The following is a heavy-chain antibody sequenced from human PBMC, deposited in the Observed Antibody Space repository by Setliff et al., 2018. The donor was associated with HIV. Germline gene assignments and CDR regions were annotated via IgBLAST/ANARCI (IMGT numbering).Heavy chain of an antibody. V-gene: IGHV1-2*06. CDR3: ASQGVVVTTRGHHYYGLHV. J-gene: IGHJ6*02. D-gene: IGHD2-15*01. CDR1: GYTFTGYY. Sequence: ASVKVSCKASGYTFTGYYMHWVRQAPGQGLEWMGRINPNSGGTNYAQKFQGRVTMTRDTSMNIAYMELSRLRSDDTAVYYCASQGVVVTTRGHHYYGLHVWGQGTTVTVSS. CDR2: INPNSGGT.